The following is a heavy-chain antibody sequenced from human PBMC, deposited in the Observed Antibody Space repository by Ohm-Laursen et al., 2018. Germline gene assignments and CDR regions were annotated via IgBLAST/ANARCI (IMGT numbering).Heavy chain of an antibody. CDR3: ARDRYGDPIDY. D-gene: IGHD4-17*01. Sequence: SLRLSCSASGFTISSYEMNWVRQAPGKGLEWVSYISTGGSTIYYADSVKGRFTISRDNAKDSLYLQMNSLRAEDTAVYYCARDRYGDPIDYWGQGTLVTVSS. J-gene: IGHJ4*02. CDR1: GFTISSYE. V-gene: IGHV3-48*03. CDR2: ISTGGSTI.